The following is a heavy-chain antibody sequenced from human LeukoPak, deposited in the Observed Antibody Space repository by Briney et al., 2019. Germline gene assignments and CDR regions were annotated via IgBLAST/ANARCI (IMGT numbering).Heavy chain of an antibody. CDR1: GFTFSSYG. D-gene: IGHD6-19*01. CDR2: SSGSGGGT. J-gene: IGHJ4*02. Sequence: PGGSLRLSCAASGFTFSSYGMSWVRQAPGKGLERVSASSGSGGGTYYSDSVKGRFTISRENSKETLYLQMNSLRAEDTAVYYCAAQQEGIAVAVPFDYWGQGTLVTVSS. CDR3: AAQQEGIAVAVPFDY. V-gene: IGHV3-23*01.